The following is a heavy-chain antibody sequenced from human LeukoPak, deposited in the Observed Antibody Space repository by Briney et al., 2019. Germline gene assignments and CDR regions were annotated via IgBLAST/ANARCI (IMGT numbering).Heavy chain of an antibody. Sequence: GGSLRLSCAASGFTFSDYYMSWIRQAPGKGLEGVSYISSSGSTIYYADSVKGRFTISRDNAKNSLYLQMNSLRAEDTAVYYCARGAFIGYDFWSGYSSYYYMDVWGKGTTVTVSS. D-gene: IGHD3-3*01. CDR3: ARGAFIGYDFWSGYSSYYYMDV. CDR1: GFTFSDYY. V-gene: IGHV3-11*04. CDR2: ISSSGSTI. J-gene: IGHJ6*03.